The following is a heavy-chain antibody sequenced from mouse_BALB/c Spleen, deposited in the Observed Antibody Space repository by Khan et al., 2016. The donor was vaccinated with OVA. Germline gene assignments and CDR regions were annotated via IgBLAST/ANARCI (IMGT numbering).Heavy chain of an antibody. J-gene: IGHJ3*01. CDR3: RGHGDGGGFTY. D-gene: IGHD2-13*01. Sequence: EVQLQESGPELMKPGASVKISCKASGYAFTTYSIHWAMQSHAKSLEWIGYIDPFSGGTTYNQKFKGKATLTVDKSSSTAYIHLSTLTSEDSAVLYGRGHGDGGGFTYWGQGTMVTVAA. V-gene: IGHV1S135*01. CDR2: IDPFSGGT. CDR1: GYAFTTYS.